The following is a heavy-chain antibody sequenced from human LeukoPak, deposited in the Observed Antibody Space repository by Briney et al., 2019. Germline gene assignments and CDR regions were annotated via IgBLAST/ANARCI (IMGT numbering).Heavy chain of an antibody. CDR2: INHSGST. CDR1: GGSFSGYY. Sequence: MPSETLSLTCAVYGGSFSGYYWSWIRQPPGKGLEWIGEINHSGSTNYNPSLKSRVTISVDTSKNQFSLKLSSVTAADTAVYYCARGSDDFWSGYSIGCGQGTLVTVSS. D-gene: IGHD3-3*01. V-gene: IGHV4-34*01. J-gene: IGHJ4*02. CDR3: ARGSDDFWSGYSIG.